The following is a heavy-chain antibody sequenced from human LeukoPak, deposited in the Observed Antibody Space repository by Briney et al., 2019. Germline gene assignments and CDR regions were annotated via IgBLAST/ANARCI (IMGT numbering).Heavy chain of an antibody. J-gene: IGHJ4*02. Sequence: GGSLRLSCAASGFTFSSYGMHWVRQAPGKGLEWVAFIRYDGSNKYYADSVKGRFTISRDNSKNTLYLQMNSLRAEDTAVYYCAKTGDILTGRTHFDYWGQGTLVTVSS. CDR3: AKTGDILTGRTHFDY. CDR2: IRYDGSNK. D-gene: IGHD3-9*01. CDR1: GFTFSSYG. V-gene: IGHV3-30*02.